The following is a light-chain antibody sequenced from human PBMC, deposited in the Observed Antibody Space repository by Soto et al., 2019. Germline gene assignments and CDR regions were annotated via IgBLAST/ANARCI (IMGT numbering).Light chain of an antibody. CDR3: QQRSNWLGT. CDR2: DAS. Sequence: EIVLTQSPATLSLSPGERATLSCRASQSFSSYLAWYQQKPGQAPRLLIYDASNRATGIPARFSGSGSGTDFPLTISSLEPGNFAVYYCQQRSNWLGTFGQGTKLEIK. V-gene: IGKV3-11*01. J-gene: IGKJ2*02. CDR1: QSFSSY.